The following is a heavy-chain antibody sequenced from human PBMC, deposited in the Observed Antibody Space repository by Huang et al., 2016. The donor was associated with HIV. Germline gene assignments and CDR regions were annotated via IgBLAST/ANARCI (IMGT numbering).Heavy chain of an antibody. J-gene: IGHJ5*02. V-gene: IGHV3-30*02. CDR2: ITYDGYKM. CDR1: GFTFSSFG. CDR3: AKDPSSSWSNWFDT. D-gene: IGHD2-2*01. Sequence: GFTFSSFGMHWVRQAPGRGLEWVAFITYDGYKMNFADSVKGRFTISRDNFKNTLYLQMNSLRVGDTGIYYCAKDPSSSWSNWFDTWGQGTLVTVSS.